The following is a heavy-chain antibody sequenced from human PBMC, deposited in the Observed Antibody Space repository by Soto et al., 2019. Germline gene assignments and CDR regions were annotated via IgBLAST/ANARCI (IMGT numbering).Heavy chain of an antibody. J-gene: IGHJ6*02. V-gene: IGHV3-64D*06. CDR1: GFTFSSYA. CDR2: ISSNGGST. D-gene: IGHD4-17*01. Sequence: EVQLVESGGGLVQPGGSLRLSCSASGFTFSSYAMHWVRQAPGKGLEYVSAISSNGGSTYYADSVKGRFTISRDNSKNTLYLQMSSLRAEDTAVYYCVKGANHDYGNSYYYYGMDVWGQGTTVTVSS. CDR3: VKGANHDYGNSYYYYGMDV.